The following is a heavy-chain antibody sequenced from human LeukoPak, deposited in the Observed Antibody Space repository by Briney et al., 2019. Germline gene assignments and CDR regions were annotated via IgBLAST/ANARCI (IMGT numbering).Heavy chain of an antibody. D-gene: IGHD2-2*02. CDR2: IIPILGIA. Sequence: GASVKVSCKASGGTFSSYAISWVRQSPGQGLEWMGRIIPILGIANYAQKFQGRVTITADNSTSTAYMELSSLRSEDTAVYYCASRYCSSTSCYTSDYYYGMEVWGQGTTVTVSS. J-gene: IGHJ6*02. CDR1: GGTFSSYA. CDR3: ASRYCSSTSCYTSDYYYGMEV. V-gene: IGHV1-69*04.